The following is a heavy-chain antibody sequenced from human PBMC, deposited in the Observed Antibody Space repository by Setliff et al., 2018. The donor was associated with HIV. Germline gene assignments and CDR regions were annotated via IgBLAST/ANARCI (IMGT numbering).Heavy chain of an antibody. CDR1: GGSISSYY. Sequence: SETLSLTCTVSGGSISSYYWSWIRQPAGKGLEWIGRIYASGRTNYNPSLKSRVTLSVDTSKNQFSLKVTSVTAADTAVYYCAREIQFSATTYYYYYMDNWGRGTTVTVS. D-gene: IGHD5-18*01. J-gene: IGHJ6*03. CDR3: AREIQFSATTYYYYYMDN. CDR2: IYASGRT. V-gene: IGHV4-4*07.